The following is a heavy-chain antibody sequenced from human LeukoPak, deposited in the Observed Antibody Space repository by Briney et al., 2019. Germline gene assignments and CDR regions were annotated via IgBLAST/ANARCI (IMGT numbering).Heavy chain of an antibody. V-gene: IGHV4-59*01. D-gene: IGHD6-19*01. Sequence: SETLSLTCTVSGGSISSYYWSWIRQPPGKGLEWIGYIYYSGSTNYNPSLKSRVTISVDTSKNQFSLKLSSVTAADTAVYYCARVRPTVAVAGTFWFDPWGQGTLVTGSS. J-gene: IGHJ5*02. CDR3: ARVRPTVAVAGTFWFDP. CDR1: GGSISSYY. CDR2: IYYSGST.